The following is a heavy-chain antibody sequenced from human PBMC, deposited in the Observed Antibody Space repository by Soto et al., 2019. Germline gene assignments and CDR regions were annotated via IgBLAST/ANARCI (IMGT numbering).Heavy chain of an antibody. J-gene: IGHJ4*02. D-gene: IGHD3-22*01. CDR3: AKDLGHYDSSDYPDYFDY. Sequence: EVQLLESGGGLVQPGGSLRLSCAASGFTFSSYAMSWVRQAPGKGLEWVSTISGSGGSTYYADSVKGRFTISRDNSKNTLYLQMNSLRAEDTAVYYCAKDLGHYDSSDYPDYFDYWGQGTLVTVSS. V-gene: IGHV3-23*01. CDR1: GFTFSSYA. CDR2: ISGSGGST.